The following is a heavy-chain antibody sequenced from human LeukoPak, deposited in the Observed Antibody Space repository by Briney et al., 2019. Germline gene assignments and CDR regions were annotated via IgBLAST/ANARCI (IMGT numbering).Heavy chain of an antibody. CDR3: ALVDGYSNKN. V-gene: IGHV3-7*01. CDR1: GFTFSSYW. Sequence: GGSLRLSCEASGFTFSSYWMSWVRQAPGKGLEWVANIKQDGSEKYYVDTVKGRFTISRDNAKNSLYLQMNSLRAEDAAVYYCALVDGYSNKNWGQGTLVTVSS. J-gene: IGHJ4*02. D-gene: IGHD5-12*01. CDR2: IKQDGSEK.